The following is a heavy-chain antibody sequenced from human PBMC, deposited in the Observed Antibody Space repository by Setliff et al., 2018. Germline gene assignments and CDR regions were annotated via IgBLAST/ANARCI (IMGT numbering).Heavy chain of an antibody. J-gene: IGHJ4*02. Sequence: SETLSLTCAVYGASFSGTYCSWIRQSPGKGLEWIGEINHTGSPNWIGEINHSGSPNYNPSLKSRVTMSVDVQEPILLKLTSVTAADTAVYYCRVWVDMIEVDSWAQGTLVTVSS. V-gene: IGHV4-34*01. CDR2: INHSGSP. CDR3: RVWVDMIEVDS. D-gene: IGHD3-22*01. CDR1: GASFSGTY.